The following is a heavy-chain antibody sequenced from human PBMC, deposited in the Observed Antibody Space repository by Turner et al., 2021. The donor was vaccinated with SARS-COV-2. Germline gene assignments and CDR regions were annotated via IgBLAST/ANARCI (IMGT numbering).Heavy chain of an antibody. CDR3: AGSSSGYLNAAFDI. CDR2: ISSNGDET. Sequence: QLVESGGGVVQPGKSLRLSCAASAFTISSHVMHWVRQVPGKGLQWVALISSNGDETHYADSVKGRFTISRDNPRSTLSLQMNSLRVEDTAVYFCAGSSSGYLNAAFDIWGQGTGVIISS. J-gene: IGHJ3*02. CDR1: AFTISSHV. D-gene: IGHD3-22*01. V-gene: IGHV3-30-3*01.